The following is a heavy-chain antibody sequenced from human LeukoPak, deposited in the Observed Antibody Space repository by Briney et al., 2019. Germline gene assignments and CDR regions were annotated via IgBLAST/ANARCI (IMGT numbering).Heavy chain of an antibody. V-gene: IGHV3-49*04. J-gene: IGHJ4*02. CDR2: IRNQEYDGTT. CDR3: SSQPHYYDSRDYLDY. D-gene: IGHD3-22*01. CDR1: GFNFSEHA. Sequence: GRSLRLSCTTSGFNFSEHALSWVRQAPGKGLEWVGFIRNQEYDGTTEYAASVKGRFLMSRDDSKSVAFLQMNSLKIEDTAIYYCSSQPHYYDSRDYLDYWGQGTLVTVS.